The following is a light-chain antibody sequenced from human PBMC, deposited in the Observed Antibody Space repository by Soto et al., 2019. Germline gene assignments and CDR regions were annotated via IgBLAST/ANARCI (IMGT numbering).Light chain of an antibody. CDR1: SGSIASYY. Sequence: NFMLTQPHSVSESPGKTVTISCTRSSGSIASYYVQWYQQRPGSAPTTVIYEDTQRPSGVPDRFSGSIDSSSNSASLTLSGLKTEDEADYSCQSYDTSSQEIFGGGTKLTVL. J-gene: IGLJ2*01. CDR3: QSYDTSSQEI. V-gene: IGLV6-57*04. CDR2: EDT.